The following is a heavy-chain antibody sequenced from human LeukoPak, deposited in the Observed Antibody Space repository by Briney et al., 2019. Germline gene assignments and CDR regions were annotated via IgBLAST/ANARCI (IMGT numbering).Heavy chain of an antibody. CDR1: GFALRNYG. CDR2: VSSGGNTV. J-gene: IGHJ3*02. V-gene: IGHV3-48*01. CDR3: ARGGAARPDI. D-gene: IGHD6-6*01. Sequence: GGSLRLSCAASGFALRNYGLNWVRQAPGKGLEWVSYVSSGGNTVNYADSVRGRFTVSRDNARNSLYLQLNSLRAEDTALYYCARGGAARPDIWGQGTMVVVSS.